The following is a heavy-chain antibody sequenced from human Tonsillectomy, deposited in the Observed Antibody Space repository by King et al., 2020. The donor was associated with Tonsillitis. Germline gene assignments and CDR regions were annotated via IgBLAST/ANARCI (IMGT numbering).Heavy chain of an antibody. CDR3: ARDRSPGSRWGRRGYHYHYGGDV. CDR2: VSYSGST. D-gene: IGHD7-27*01. J-gene: IGHJ6*02. V-gene: IGHV4-59*01. Sequence: VQLQESGPGLVKPSETLSLTCSVSGDSISNYYWSWIRQPPGKGLEWIGHVSYSGSTNYNPSLKSRVIISVDTSKNKFSLKLNSVTAADTAVYYCARDRSPGSRWGRRGYHYHYGGDVGGQGTTVTVPS. CDR1: GDSISNYY.